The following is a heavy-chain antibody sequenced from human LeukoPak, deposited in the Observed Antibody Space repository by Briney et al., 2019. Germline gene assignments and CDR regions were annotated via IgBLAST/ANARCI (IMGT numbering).Heavy chain of an antibody. CDR2: IIPILGIA. Sequence: SVKVSCKASGGTFSSYAISWVRQAPGQGLERMGRIIPILGIANYAQKFQGRVTITADKSTSTAYMELSSLRSEDTAVYYCASVLSGIAVAGSFDPWGQGTLVTVSS. J-gene: IGHJ5*02. CDR1: GGTFSSYA. D-gene: IGHD6-19*01. V-gene: IGHV1-69*04. CDR3: ASVLSGIAVAGSFDP.